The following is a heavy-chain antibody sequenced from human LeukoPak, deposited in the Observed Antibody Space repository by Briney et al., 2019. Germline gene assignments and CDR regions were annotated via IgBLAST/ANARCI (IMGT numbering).Heavy chain of an antibody. Sequence: GESLKISCKGSGYSFTGSWIAWVRQKPGKGLEWMGIIYPGDSDTRYSPSFQGQVTISADKSISTAYLQWSSLKASATAMYYCARRGYCRDNTCAAFDYWGQGTLVTVSS. CDR2: IYPGDSDT. D-gene: IGHD2-15*01. CDR1: GYSFTGSW. V-gene: IGHV5-51*01. J-gene: IGHJ4*02. CDR3: ARRGYCRDNTCAAFDY.